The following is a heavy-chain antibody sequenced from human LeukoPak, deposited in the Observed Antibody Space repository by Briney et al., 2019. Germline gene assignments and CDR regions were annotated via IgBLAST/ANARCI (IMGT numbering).Heavy chain of an antibody. Sequence: GGSLRLSCAASGFTFSSNAMTWVRQAPGKGLEWVSVITGDTGSTYYADSVRGRFTISRDNSRSTLSLQMNSLRAADTAVYYCAKDAAAPGSGGDFFDYWGQGTLVTVSS. J-gene: IGHJ4*02. D-gene: IGHD3-10*01. CDR1: GFTFSSNA. CDR2: ITGDTGST. V-gene: IGHV3-23*01. CDR3: AKDAAAPGSGGDFFDY.